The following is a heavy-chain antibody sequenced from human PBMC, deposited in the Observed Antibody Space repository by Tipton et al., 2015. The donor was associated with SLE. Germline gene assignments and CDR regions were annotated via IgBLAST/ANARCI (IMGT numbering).Heavy chain of an antibody. CDR3: ARGHGSGFYSDN. CDR2: IYPDDSDI. V-gene: IGHV5-51*03. Sequence: QLVQSGAEVRKPGESLKISCKTSGYTFTNYWIGWVRQMPGKGLEWMGNIYPDDSDIIYSPSFQGQVTISADESTSTAYLQLSSLKAADTAMYYCARGHGSGFYSDNWGQGTLVTVSS. CDR1: GYTFTNYW. J-gene: IGHJ4*02. D-gene: IGHD3-22*01.